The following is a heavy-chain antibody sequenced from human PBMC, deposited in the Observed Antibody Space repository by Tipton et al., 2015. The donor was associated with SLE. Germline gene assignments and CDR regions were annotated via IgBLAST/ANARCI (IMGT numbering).Heavy chain of an antibody. D-gene: IGHD6-13*01. V-gene: IGHV4-39*02. CDR3: ARDRRLIAAPSFWWYFDL. J-gene: IGHJ2*01. CDR1: GGSVNNKNYY. CDR2: IYYSGST. Sequence: TLSLTCSVSGGSVNNKNYYWGWIRQPPGKGLEWIGTIYYSGSTYYNPSLKSRVTISVDTSNNHFSLKVNSVTATDTALYYCARDRRLIAAPSFWWYFDLWGRGTLVTVSS.